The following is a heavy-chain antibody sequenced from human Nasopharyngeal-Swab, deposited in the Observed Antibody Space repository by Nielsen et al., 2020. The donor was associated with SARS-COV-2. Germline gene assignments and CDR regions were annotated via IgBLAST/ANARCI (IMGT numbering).Heavy chain of an antibody. CDR1: GFTFRSYG. CDR2: ISYDGSNK. CDR3: AKDLGQQLAFDY. J-gene: IGHJ4*02. Sequence: LSLTCAASGFTFRSYGMHWVRQAPGKGLEWVAVISYDGSNKYYADSVKGRFTISRDNSKNTLYLQMNSLRAEDTAVYYYAKDLGQQLAFDYWGQGTLVTVSS. V-gene: IGHV3-30*18. D-gene: IGHD6-13*01.